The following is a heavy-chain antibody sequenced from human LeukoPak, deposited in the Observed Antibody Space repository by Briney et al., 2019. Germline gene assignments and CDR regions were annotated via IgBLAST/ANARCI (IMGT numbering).Heavy chain of an antibody. D-gene: IGHD3-22*01. Sequence: GASVKVSCKASGYTFTSYAMHWVRQAPGQRLEWMGWINAGNGNTKYSQKFQGRVTITRDTSASTAYMELSSLGSEDTAVYYCARVSTYYYDSSGYSMGYWGQGTLVTVSS. V-gene: IGHV1-3*01. CDR1: GYTFTSYA. CDR2: INAGNGNT. J-gene: IGHJ4*02. CDR3: ARVSTYYYDSSGYSMGY.